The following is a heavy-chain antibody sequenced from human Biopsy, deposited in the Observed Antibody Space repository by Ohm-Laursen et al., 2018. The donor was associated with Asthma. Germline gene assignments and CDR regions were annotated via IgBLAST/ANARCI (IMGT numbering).Heavy chain of an antibody. CDR1: GGTFSSYA. CDR3: ARASYDILTGYYNYFDY. Sequence: SVKVSCNASGGTFSSYAISWVRQAPGQGLEWLGGIIPIFGTANYAQKFQGRVTVTADESTSTAYMELSSLRSEDTAVYYCARASYDILTGYYNYFDYWGQGTLVTVSS. J-gene: IGHJ4*02. D-gene: IGHD3-9*01. CDR2: IIPIFGTA. V-gene: IGHV1-69*13.